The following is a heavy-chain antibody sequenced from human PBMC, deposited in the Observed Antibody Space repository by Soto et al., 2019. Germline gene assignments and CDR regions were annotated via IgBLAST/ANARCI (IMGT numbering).Heavy chain of an antibody. Sequence: LSLTCTVSGDSISTAYYYWNWIRQPPGKGLEWIGYIYYSGNTYYIPSLKSRVTISVDTSKNQISLKLNSVTAADTAVYYCARGIYSTSAFFDSWGQGTMVTVSS. J-gene: IGHJ4*02. V-gene: IGHV4-30-4*01. D-gene: IGHD6-6*01. CDR1: GDSISTAYYY. CDR2: IYYSGNT. CDR3: ARGIYSTSAFFDS.